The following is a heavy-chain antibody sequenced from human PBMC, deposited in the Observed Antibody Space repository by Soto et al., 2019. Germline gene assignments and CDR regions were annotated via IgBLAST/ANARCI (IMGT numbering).Heavy chain of an antibody. D-gene: IGHD3-10*01. J-gene: IGHJ6*02. CDR3: AKDRGTATVYYYYGMDV. CDR1: GFTLRSYG. CDR2: ISYDGSNR. V-gene: IGHV3-30*18. Sequence: GGSLRLSCAASGFTLRSYGIHWVRQAPGKGPEWVAIISYDGSNRHYADSVKGRFTIPRDNSKNTLYLQMNSLRPEDTAVYYCAKDRGTATVYYYYGMDVWGQGTTVTVSS.